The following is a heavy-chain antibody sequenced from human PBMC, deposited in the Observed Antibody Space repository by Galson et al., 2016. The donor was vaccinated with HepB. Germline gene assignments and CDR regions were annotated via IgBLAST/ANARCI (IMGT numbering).Heavy chain of an antibody. J-gene: IGHJ4*02. V-gene: IGHV3-33*01. Sequence: SLRLSCAASRFIFSDYAMHWVRQAPGKGLEWVAVIWSDGTYKYYGDSVKGRVAISRDNSKNTLFLQMNGLRAEDTAMYYCATNGDSEGENVGFDQWGQGTLVTVSS. CDR1: RFIFSDYA. CDR2: IWSDGTYK. CDR3: ATNGDSEGENVGFDQ. D-gene: IGHD4-17*01.